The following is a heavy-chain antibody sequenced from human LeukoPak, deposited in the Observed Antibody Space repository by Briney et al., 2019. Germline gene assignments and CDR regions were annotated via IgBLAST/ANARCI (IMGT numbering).Heavy chain of an antibody. D-gene: IGHD4-17*01. Sequence: SETLSLTCTVSGGSIRSYYWSWIRQPPGKGLEWIGYIYYSGSTNYNPSLKSRVSISVDTSKNQFSLKLSSVTAADTAVYYCARTGSTVTMLYPFDHWGQGSLVTVSS. CDR2: IYYSGST. V-gene: IGHV4-59*01. CDR1: GGSIRSYY. J-gene: IGHJ4*02. CDR3: ARTGSTVTMLYPFDH.